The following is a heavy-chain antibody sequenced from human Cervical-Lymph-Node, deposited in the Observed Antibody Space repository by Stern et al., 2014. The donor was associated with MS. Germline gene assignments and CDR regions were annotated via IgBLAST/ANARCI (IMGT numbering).Heavy chain of an antibody. Sequence: QITLKESGPALVKPTQTLTLTCTFSGFSLSTSGMRVSWIRQPPGKALEWLARIDWDDDKFYSTSLKTRLTISKDTSKNQVVLTMTNMDPVDTATYYCARMVDGYQSNAFDIWGQGTMVTVSS. CDR2: IDWDDDK. V-gene: IGHV2-70*04. J-gene: IGHJ3*02. CDR1: GFSLSTSGMR. CDR3: ARMVDGYQSNAFDI. D-gene: IGHD3-22*01.